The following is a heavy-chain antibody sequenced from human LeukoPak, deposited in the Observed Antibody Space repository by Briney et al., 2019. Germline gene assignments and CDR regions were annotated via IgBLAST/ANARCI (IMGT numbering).Heavy chain of an antibody. D-gene: IGHD6-19*01. V-gene: IGHV4-59*01. CDR1: GGSISSYY. CDR2: IYYSGST. J-gene: IGHJ4*02. CDR3: ARGGRQQWLDGGGFDY. Sequence: SETLSLTCTVSGGSISSYYWSWIRRPPGKGLEGIGYIYYSGSTNYNPSLKSRVTISVDTSKNQFSLKLSSVTAADTAVYYCARGGRQQWLDGGGFDYWGQGTLVTVSS.